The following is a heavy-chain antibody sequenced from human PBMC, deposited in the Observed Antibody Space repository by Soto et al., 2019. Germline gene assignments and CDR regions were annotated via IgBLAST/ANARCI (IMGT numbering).Heavy chain of an antibody. Sequence: QITLKESGPMLVKPTQALTLTCTCSGFSLTTSGVGVGWIRQPPGKALELLALVYWDDDKRYSPSLTNSLTLSRDTSKNQVVLTLTNVDPTDTGTYFCAHKGGFGYPESWGQGIMVTVSS. CDR3: AHKGGFGYPES. V-gene: IGHV2-5*02. D-gene: IGHD5-18*01. J-gene: IGHJ5*02. CDR2: VYWDDDK. CDR1: GFSLTTSGVG.